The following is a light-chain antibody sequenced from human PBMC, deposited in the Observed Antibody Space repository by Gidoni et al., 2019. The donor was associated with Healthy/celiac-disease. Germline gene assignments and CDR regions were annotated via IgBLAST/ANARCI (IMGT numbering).Light chain of an antibody. J-gene: IGKJ2*04. V-gene: IGKV1-33*01. CDR1: QDISNY. CDR2: DAS. CDR3: QQYDDLPCS. Sequence: IQSTQPPSSLSASVGDRVTITCQASQDISNYLNWYQQKPVKAPKLLIYDASNLETRVPSRFSGSGSGTDFTFTISSLQPEDIATDYCQQYDDLPCSFGQETKLGIK.